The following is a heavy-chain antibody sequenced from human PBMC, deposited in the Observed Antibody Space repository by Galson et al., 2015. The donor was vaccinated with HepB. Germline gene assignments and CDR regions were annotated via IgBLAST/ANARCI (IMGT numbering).Heavy chain of an antibody. CDR2: IHPRDSDT. Sequence: QSGAEVKKPGESLKISCVGSGYSFTYWIAWVRQMPGKGLEWMGIIHPRDSDTRYSPSFQGQVTISVDKSIGTAYLQWSSLKASDTAIYYCARQDGGGLFYFVYWGQGTLVTVSS. V-gene: IGHV5-51*01. D-gene: IGHD4-23*01. CDR3: ARQDGGGLFYFVY. J-gene: IGHJ4*02. CDR1: GYSFTYW.